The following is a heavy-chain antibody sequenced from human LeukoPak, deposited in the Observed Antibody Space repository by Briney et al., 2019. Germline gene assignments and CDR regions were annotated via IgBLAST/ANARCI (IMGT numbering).Heavy chain of an antibody. V-gene: IGHV4-31*11. J-gene: IGHJ4*02. D-gene: IGHD5-24*01. CDR2: IYHSGST. CDR1: GASISSGTYY. Sequence: SQTLSLTCAVSGASISSGTYYWSWIRQHPGKGLEWIGYIYHSGSTFYNPSLKSRVTISADTSENQFSLNLRSVTAADTAIYYCARDVEMGPIGHYLDSWGQGTLVTVSS. CDR3: ARDVEMGPIGHYLDS.